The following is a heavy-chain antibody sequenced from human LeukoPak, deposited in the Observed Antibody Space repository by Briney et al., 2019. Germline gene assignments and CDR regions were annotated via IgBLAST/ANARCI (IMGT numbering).Heavy chain of an antibody. CDR2: ISASGGST. CDR3: ARGLAYSFGYGIDY. D-gene: IGHD5-18*01. Sequence: PGGSLRLSCAASGFTFSSSAMSWVRQVPGKGLEWVSGISASGGSTYYADSVRGRFTLSRDNSKNTLYLQMNSLRAEDTALYYCARGLAYSFGYGIDYWGQGTLVTVSS. V-gene: IGHV3-23*01. CDR1: GFTFSSSA. J-gene: IGHJ4*02.